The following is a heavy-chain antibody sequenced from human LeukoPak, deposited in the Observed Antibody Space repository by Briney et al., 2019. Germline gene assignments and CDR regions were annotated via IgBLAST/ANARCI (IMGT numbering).Heavy chain of an antibody. CDR2: ITSSSSSM. CDR3: ARDLAWGGY. Sequence: ETLSLTCTVSGGSISSSYYYWGWIRQAPGKGLEWVSSITSSSSSMYSADSVKGRLTISRDNAKNSLYLQMNSLRAEDTAVYYCARDLAWGGYWGQGTLVTISS. J-gene: IGHJ4*02. V-gene: IGHV3-21*01. D-gene: IGHD7-27*01. CDR1: GGSISSSYYY.